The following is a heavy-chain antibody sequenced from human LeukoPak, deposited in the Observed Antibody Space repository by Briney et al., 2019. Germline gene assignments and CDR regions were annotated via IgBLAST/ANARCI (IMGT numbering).Heavy chain of an antibody. CDR1: GFTFSSYA. D-gene: IGHD3-10*01. J-gene: IGHJ4*02. V-gene: IGHV3-23*01. CDR2: ISGSGGST. CDR3: AKVGLWFGELHTNY. Sequence: GGSLRLSCAAYGFTFSSYAMSWVRQAPGKGLEWVSAISGSGGSTYYADSVKGRFTISRDNSKNTLYLQMNSLRAEDTAVYYCAKVGLWFGELHTNYWGQGTLVTVSS.